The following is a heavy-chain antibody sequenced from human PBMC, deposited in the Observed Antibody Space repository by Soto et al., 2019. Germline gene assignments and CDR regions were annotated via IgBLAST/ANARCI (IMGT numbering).Heavy chain of an antibody. CDR3: AKTRNSVINYNYYDNMDV. J-gene: IGHJ6*02. D-gene: IGHD3-10*01. CDR2: TSYDGRHT. CDR1: GFTFSEYG. Sequence: QVQLVESGGGVVQPGGSLRLTCAASGFTFSEYGIHWVRQAPGKGLEWVAITSYDGRHTSYVYSVKGRFTISRDNSGNTAFLEMNRLRVEDTAVYYCAKTRNSVINYNYYDNMDVWGQGTTVTVSS. V-gene: IGHV3-30*18.